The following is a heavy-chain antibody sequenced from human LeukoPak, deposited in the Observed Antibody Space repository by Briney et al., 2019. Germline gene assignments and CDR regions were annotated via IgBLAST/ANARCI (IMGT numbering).Heavy chain of an antibody. Sequence: SETLSLTCTVSGGSISSSSYYWGWIRQPPGKGLEWIGSIYHSGSTYYNPSLKSRVTISVDTSKNQFSLKLSSVTAADTAVYYCARSVATVTRYYYYYMDVWGKGTTVTISS. CDR2: IYHSGST. CDR3: ARSVATVTRYYYYYMDV. D-gene: IGHD4-17*01. V-gene: IGHV4-39*01. CDR1: GGSISSSSYY. J-gene: IGHJ6*03.